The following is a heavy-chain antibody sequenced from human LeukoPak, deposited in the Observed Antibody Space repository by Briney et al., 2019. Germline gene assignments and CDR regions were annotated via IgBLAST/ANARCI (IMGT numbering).Heavy chain of an antibody. CDR1: GGSISGNYY. V-gene: IGHV4-4*07. CDR2: IYARGST. J-gene: IGHJ6*03. Sequence: PSETLSLTCTVSGGSISGNYYWSWIRQPAGKGLEWIGRIYARGSTNYNPSLKSRVTISVDTSKNQFSLKLSSVTAADTAVYYCARVGPLYYYYYYMDVWGKGTTVTVSS. CDR3: ARVGPLYYYYYYMDV.